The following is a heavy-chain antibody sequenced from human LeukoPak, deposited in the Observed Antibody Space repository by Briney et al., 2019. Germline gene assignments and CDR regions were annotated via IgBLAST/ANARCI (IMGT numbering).Heavy chain of an antibody. D-gene: IGHD5-24*01. CDR2: TYYSGSA. CDR3: ARGGSRDGYNRPPDY. J-gene: IGHJ4*02. CDR1: GGSISSYY. Sequence: SETLSLTCTVSGGSISSYYWSWIRQPPGKGLEWIGYTYYSGSANYNPSLKSRVTMSVDTSKNQFSLRLNSVTAADTAVYYCARGGSRDGYNRPPDYWGQGTLVTVSS. V-gene: IGHV4-59*01.